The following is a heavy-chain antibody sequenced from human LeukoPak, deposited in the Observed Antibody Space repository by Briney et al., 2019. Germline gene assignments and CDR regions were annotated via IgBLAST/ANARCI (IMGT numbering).Heavy chain of an antibody. CDR3: ARAITMVRGVLDY. CDR2: ISYDGSNK. CDR1: GFTVSSYA. J-gene: IGHJ4*02. D-gene: IGHD3-10*01. V-gene: IGHV3-30*04. Sequence: GRSLRLSCAASGFTVSSYAMHWVRQAPGKGLEWVAVISYDGSNKYYADSVKGRFTISRDNSKNTLYLQMNSLRAEETAVYYCARAITMVRGVLDYWGQGTLVTVSS.